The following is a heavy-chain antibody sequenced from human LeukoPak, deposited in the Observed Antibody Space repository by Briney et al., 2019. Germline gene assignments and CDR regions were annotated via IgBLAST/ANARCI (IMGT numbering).Heavy chain of an antibody. CDR3: AREREAEQFDY. D-gene: IGHD1/OR15-1a*01. Sequence: SETLSLTCTVSGGSISSYYWSWIRQPPGKGLEWIGYIYYSGSTNYNPSLKSRVTISVDTSKNQFSLKLSSVTAADTAVYYCAREREAEQFDYWGQGTLVTVSS. CDR1: GGSISSYY. CDR2: IYYSGST. V-gene: IGHV4-59*01. J-gene: IGHJ4*02.